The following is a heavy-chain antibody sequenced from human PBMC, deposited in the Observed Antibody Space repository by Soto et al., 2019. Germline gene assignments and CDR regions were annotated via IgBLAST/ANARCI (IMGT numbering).Heavy chain of an antibody. J-gene: IGHJ5*02. D-gene: IGHD6-13*01. CDR3: ARRLNDSSSWYHEDNWFDP. Sequence: ASETLSLTCTVSGGSISSSSYYWGWIRQPPGKGLEWIGSIYYSGSTYYNPSLKSRVTISVDTSKNQFSLKLSSVTAADTAVYYCARRLNDSSSWYHEDNWFDPWGQGTLVTVSS. CDR1: GGSISSSSYY. CDR2: IYYSGST. V-gene: IGHV4-39*01.